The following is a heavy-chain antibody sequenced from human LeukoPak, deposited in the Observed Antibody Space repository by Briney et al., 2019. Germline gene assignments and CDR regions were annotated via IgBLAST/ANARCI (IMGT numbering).Heavy chain of an antibody. V-gene: IGHV1-18*01. J-gene: IGHJ5*02. D-gene: IGHD6-13*01. Sequence: ASVKVSCKASGYTFTNYGISWVRQAPGQGLEWMGWISTYNGNTNNAQRFQGRVTMTTDTSTRTAYMELRSLNSDDTAVYYCARTGIAADLGDWLDPWGQGTLVTVSS. CDR2: ISTYNGNT. CDR3: ARTGIAADLGDWLDP. CDR1: GYTFTNYG.